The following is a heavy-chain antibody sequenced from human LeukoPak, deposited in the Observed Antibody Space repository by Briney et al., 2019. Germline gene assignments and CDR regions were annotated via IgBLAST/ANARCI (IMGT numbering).Heavy chain of an antibody. V-gene: IGHV4-34*01. D-gene: IGHD3-10*01. CDR2: IDHTGSI. J-gene: IGHJ4*02. Sequence: SETLSLTCAVNAGSFTGYYWSWIRQPPGEGLEWIGEIDHTGSISYNPSLRSRVTISVDTFKNQFSLELRSVAAADRAIYYCARGGYGPGSHYRYWGQGTLVTVSS. CDR3: ARGGYGPGSHYRY. CDR1: AGSFTGYY.